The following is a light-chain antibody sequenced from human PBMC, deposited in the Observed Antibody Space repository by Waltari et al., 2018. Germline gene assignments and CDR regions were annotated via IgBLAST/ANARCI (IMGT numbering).Light chain of an antibody. J-gene: IGLJ2*01. CDR1: SSNIGNNA. CDR3: AAWDDRLNGPV. CDR2: YDD. V-gene: IGLV1-36*01. Sequence: QSVLTQPPSVSEAPRQRVTISCSGSSSNIGNNAVNWYQQLPGKAPRLLIYYDDLVASGVSDRFSGSKSGTSASLAISGRQSEDEADYYCAAWDDRLNGPVFGGGTKLTVL.